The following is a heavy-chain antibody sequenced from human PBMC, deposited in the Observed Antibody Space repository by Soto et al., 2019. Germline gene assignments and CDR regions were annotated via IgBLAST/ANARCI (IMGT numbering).Heavy chain of an antibody. CDR2: IKQDGSEK. J-gene: IGHJ4*02. V-gene: IGHV3-7*01. CDR1: GFTFCSYW. CDR3: ARSILTDYGDYSHVTYFHY. Sequence: PGGSLRLCCAASGFTFCSYWMSWVRQAPGKGLEWVANIKQDGSEKYYVDSVKGGVTTSRDNAKNSLYLQMNSRRAEDTTVYYCARSILTDYGDYSHVTYFHYWGQETLVTVSS. D-gene: IGHD4-17*01.